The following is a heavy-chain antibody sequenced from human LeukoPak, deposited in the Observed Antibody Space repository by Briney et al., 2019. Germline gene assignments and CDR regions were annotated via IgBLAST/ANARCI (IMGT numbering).Heavy chain of an antibody. D-gene: IGHD2-2*01. J-gene: IGHJ6*03. CDR2: MNPNSGNT. CDR3: ARVGYCSSTSCYSVSYYMDV. V-gene: IGHV1-8*01. CDR1: GYTFTSYD. Sequence: ASVKVSCKASGYTFTSYDNNWVRQATGQGLEWMGWMNPNSGNTGYAQKFQVRVTMTRNTSISTAYMELSSLRSEDTAVYYCARVGYCSSTSCYSVSYYMDVWGKGTTVTVSS.